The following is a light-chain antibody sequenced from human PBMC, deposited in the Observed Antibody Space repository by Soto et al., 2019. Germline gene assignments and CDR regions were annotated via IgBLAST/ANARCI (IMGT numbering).Light chain of an antibody. CDR2: GNS. CDR1: SSNIGAGYD. J-gene: IGLJ1*01. CDR3: QSYDSSLSGYYV. Sequence: QSALTQPPSVSGAPGQRVTISCTGSSSNIGAGYDVHWYQQLPGTAPKLLIYGNSNRPSGVPDRFSGSKSGTSASLAITGLQAEDEADSYCQSYDSSLSGYYVFGTGTKVTVL. V-gene: IGLV1-40*01.